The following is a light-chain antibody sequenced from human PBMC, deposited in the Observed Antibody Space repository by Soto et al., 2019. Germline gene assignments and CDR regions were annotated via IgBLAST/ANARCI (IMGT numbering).Light chain of an antibody. CDR1: QSVLHSPTNNNY. V-gene: IGKV4-1*01. CDR3: HQYYSIPLT. Sequence: DIVMTQSPDSLAVSLGERATINCKSSQSVLHSPTNNNYLAWYQKKPGQPPKLLIYWASTRESVVPDRFSGSGSGTDFTLTINSLQAEEAAVYYCHQYYSIPLTFGQGTKVEIK. J-gene: IGKJ1*01. CDR2: WAS.